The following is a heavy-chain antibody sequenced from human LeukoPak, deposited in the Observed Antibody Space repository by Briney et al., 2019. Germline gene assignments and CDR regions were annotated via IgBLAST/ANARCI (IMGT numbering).Heavy chain of an antibody. CDR1: GGSISSGDYY. Sequence: SETLSLTCTVSGGSISSGDYYWSWIRQPPGKGLEWIGYIYYSGSTYYNPSLKSRVTISVDTSKNQFSLKLSSVTAADTAVYYCAREEDTAMAYDYWGQGTLVTVSS. CDR3: AREEDTAMAYDY. J-gene: IGHJ4*02. D-gene: IGHD5-18*01. V-gene: IGHV4-30-4*01. CDR2: IYYSGST.